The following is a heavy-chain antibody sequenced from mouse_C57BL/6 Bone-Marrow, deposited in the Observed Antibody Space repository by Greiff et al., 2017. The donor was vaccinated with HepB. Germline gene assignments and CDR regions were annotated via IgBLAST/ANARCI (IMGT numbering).Heavy chain of an antibody. Sequence: DVMLVESGGGLVKPGGSLKLSCAASGFTFSSYAMSWVRQTPEKRLEWVATISDGGSYTYYPDNVKGRLTISRDNAKNNLYLQMSHLKSEDTAMYYCARDHSNFAWFAYWGQGTLVTVSA. J-gene: IGHJ3*01. D-gene: IGHD2-5*01. CDR2: ISDGGSYT. V-gene: IGHV5-4*01. CDR3: ARDHSNFAWFAY. CDR1: GFTFSSYA.